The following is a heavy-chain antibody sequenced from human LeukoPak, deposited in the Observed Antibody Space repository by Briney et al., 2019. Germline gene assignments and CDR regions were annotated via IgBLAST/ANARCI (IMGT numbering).Heavy chain of an antibody. CDR2: IWYDGSNK. CDR3: ATDPGGGSSGWFVYFDF. Sequence: GGSLRLSCAASGFTFSSYGMHWVRQAPGKGLEWVAVIWYDGSNKYYADSMKGRFTISRDKSKKTLYLQMNSLRAEDTAVYYCATDPGGGSSGWFVYFDFWGQGTLVTVSS. J-gene: IGHJ4*02. D-gene: IGHD6-19*01. V-gene: IGHV3-30*02. CDR1: GFTFSSYG.